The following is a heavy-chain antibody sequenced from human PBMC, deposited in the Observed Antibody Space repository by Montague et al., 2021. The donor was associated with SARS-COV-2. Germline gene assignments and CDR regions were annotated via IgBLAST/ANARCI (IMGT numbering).Heavy chain of an antibody. J-gene: IGHJ4*02. CDR3: ARVGNYLGVY. Sequence: SETLSLTCTVSSDSASSGKYFWTWIRQPPGKGLGWIGYIFYTGSANYNPSLKSRVTISVDTSDNQFSLKLKSMSAADTAVYYCARVGNYLGVYWGQGILVTVSS. CDR2: IFYTGSA. D-gene: IGHD3-10*01. V-gene: IGHV4-61*01. CDR1: SDSASSGKYF.